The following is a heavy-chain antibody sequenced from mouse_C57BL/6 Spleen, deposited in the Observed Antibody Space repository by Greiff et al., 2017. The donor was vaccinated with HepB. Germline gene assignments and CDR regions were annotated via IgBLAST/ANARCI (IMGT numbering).Heavy chain of an antibody. J-gene: IGHJ2*01. Sequence: QVQLQQPGAELVKPGASVKLSCKASGYTFTSYWMQWVKQRPGQGLEWIGEIDPSDSYTNYNQKFKGKATLTVDTSSSTAYMQLSSLTSEDSAVYYCARNYGSSYPSFDYWGQSTTLTVSS. V-gene: IGHV1-50*01. CDR3: ARNYGSSYPSFDY. CDR1: GYTFTSYW. D-gene: IGHD1-1*01. CDR2: IDPSDSYT.